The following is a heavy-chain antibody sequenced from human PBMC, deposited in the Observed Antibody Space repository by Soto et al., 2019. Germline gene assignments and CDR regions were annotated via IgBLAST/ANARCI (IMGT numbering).Heavy chain of an antibody. CDR3: ARGDYYGSGSYYLRSYYYGMDV. CDR1: GSTFSSYA. Sequence: GASVKVSCKASGSTFSSYAISWVRQAPGQGLEWMGGIIPIFGTANYAQKFQGRVTITADESTSTAYMELSSLRSEDTAVYYCARGDYYGSGSYYLRSYYYGMDVWGQGTTVTVSS. CDR2: IIPIFGTA. D-gene: IGHD3-10*01. J-gene: IGHJ6*02. V-gene: IGHV1-69*13.